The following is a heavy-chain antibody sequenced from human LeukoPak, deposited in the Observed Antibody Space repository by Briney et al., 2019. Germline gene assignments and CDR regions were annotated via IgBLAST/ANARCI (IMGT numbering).Heavy chain of an antibody. CDR1: GGPISSGTYY. V-gene: IGHV4-39*01. CDR2: ISHRGST. Sequence: SETLSLTCTVSGGPISSGTYYWGWVRQPPGKGLEWIGSISHRGSTSSNPSLKSRVTISRDTSKNQFSPRLSSLTAADTAVYYCARGRRYLDWSEYYFDYWGQGILVTVSS. D-gene: IGHD3-9*01. J-gene: IGHJ4*02. CDR3: ARGRRYLDWSEYYFDY.